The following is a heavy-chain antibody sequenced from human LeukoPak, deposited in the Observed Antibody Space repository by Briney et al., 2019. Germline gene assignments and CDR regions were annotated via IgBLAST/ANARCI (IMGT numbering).Heavy chain of an antibody. J-gene: IGHJ6*03. D-gene: IGHD2-2*01. CDR1: GYSFTSYW. Sequence: GESRKISCKGSGYSFTSYWIGWVRQMPGKGLEWMGIISPGDSDIRYSPSFQGQVTISADKSISTAYLQWSSLKASDTAMYYCARNIVVVPGGGYYYYYMDVWGKGTTVTVSS. CDR2: ISPGDSDI. CDR3: ARNIVVVPGGGYYYYYMDV. V-gene: IGHV5-51*01.